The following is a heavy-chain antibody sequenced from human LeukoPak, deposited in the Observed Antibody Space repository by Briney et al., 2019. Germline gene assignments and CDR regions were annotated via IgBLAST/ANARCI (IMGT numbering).Heavy chain of an antibody. Sequence: GGSLRLSCAASGFTFSSYSMNWVRQAPGKGLEWVSSISSSSSYIYYADSVKGRFTISRDNSKNTLYLQMNTLRAEDTAVYHCARGYTSGWYLMVDWGQGTLVTVSS. CDR1: GFTFSSYS. D-gene: IGHD6-19*01. CDR2: ISSSSSYI. V-gene: IGHV3-21*01. CDR3: ARGYTSGWYLMVD. J-gene: IGHJ4*02.